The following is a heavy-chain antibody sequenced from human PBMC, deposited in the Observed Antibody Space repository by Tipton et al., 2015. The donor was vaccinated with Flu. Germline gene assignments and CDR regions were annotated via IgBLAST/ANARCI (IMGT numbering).Heavy chain of an antibody. CDR3: ARDRGGGYGGYDFLVEMATITYFDY. CDR2: ISSSSSYI. CDR1: GFTFSSYS. Sequence: SLRLSCAASGFTFSSYSMNWVRQAPGKGLEWVSSISSSSSYIYYADSVKGRFTISRDNAKNSLYLQMNSLRAEDTAVYYCARDRGGGYGGYDFLVEMATITYFDYWGQGTLVTVSS. V-gene: IGHV3-21*01. J-gene: IGHJ4*02. D-gene: IGHD5-24*01.